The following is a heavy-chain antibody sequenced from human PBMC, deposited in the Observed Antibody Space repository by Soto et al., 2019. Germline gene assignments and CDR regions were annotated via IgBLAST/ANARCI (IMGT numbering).Heavy chain of an antibody. D-gene: IGHD1-26*01. CDR3: AREVGLNYYYYGMDV. V-gene: IGHV4-59*01. J-gene: IGHJ6*02. Sequence: QVQLQESGPGLVKPSETLSLTCTVSGGSISSYYWSWIRQPPGKGLEWIGYSYYSGSTNYNPSLKSRVTISVDTSKNQFSLKLSSVTAADTAVYYCAREVGLNYYYYGMDVWGQGTTVTVSS. CDR2: SYYSGST. CDR1: GGSISSYY.